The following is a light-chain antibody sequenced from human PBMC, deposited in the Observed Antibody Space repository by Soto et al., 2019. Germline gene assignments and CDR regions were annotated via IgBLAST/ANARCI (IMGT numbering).Light chain of an antibody. CDR2: WAF. CDR1: QSVLYRSNSKNY. Sequence: DIVMTQSPDFLAVSLGERATINCKSSQSVLYRSNSKNYLAWYQQKAGQPPKLLIYWAFTRESGVPDRFSGSGSGRDFTLTISSLQAEDVAVYYCQQYYTIPCTFGPGTKVDVK. CDR3: QQYYTIPCT. V-gene: IGKV4-1*01. J-gene: IGKJ3*01.